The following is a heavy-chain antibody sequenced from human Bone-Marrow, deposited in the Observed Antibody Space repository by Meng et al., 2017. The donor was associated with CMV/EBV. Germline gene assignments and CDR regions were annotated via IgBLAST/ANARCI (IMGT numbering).Heavy chain of an antibody. CDR1: GFTFSSYW. J-gene: IGHJ6*02. CDR3: ARDLAYSSSFAYSYYYGMDV. V-gene: IGHV3-74*01. CDR2: INSDGSST. D-gene: IGHD6-6*01. Sequence: GGSLRLSCAASGFTFSSYWMHWVRQAPGKGLVWVSRINSDGSSTSYADSVKGRFTISRDNAKNTLYLQMNSLRAEDTAVYYCARDLAYSSSFAYSYYYGMDVWGQRTTVTVSS.